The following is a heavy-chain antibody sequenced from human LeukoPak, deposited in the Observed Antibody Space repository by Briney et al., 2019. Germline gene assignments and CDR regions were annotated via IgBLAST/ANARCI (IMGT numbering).Heavy chain of an antibody. CDR1: GYTFTSYD. J-gene: IGHJ3*02. CDR3: ARNGGVIVLDAFDI. V-gene: IGHV1-8*01. D-gene: IGHD3-16*02. CDR2: MNPNSGNT. Sequence: ASVKVSCKASGYTFTSYDINWVRQATGQGLEWMGWMNPNSGNTGYAQKFQGRVTMTRNTSISTAYMELSSLRSEDTAVYYCARNGGVIVLDAFDIWGQGTMVTVSS.